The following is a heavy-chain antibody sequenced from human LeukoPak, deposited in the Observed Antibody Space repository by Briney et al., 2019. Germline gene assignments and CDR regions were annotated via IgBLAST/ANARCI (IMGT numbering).Heavy chain of an antibody. CDR2: INWDGGST. CDR1: GFTFDDYG. D-gene: IGHD1-1*01. Sequence: SGGSLRLSCEDSGFTFDDYGMSWVRQAPGKGLEWVSGINWDGGSTFYADSVKGRFTISRDNAKNSLYLQMNRLRAEDTALYYCARDLSDNWYTFGYWGRGTLVTVSS. V-gene: IGHV3-20*04. CDR3: ARDLSDNWYTFGY. J-gene: IGHJ4*02.